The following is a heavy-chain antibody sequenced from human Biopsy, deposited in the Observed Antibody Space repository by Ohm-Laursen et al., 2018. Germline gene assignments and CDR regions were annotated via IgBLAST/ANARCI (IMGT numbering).Heavy chain of an antibody. CDR3: ARDVGSSGWYYYGMDV. CDR2: TRNNGKTYTK. J-gene: IGHJ6*02. V-gene: IGHV3-72*01. CDR1: GFTLSDHN. Sequence: SLRLSYTASGFTLSDHNMDWVRLAPGKGLEWVGRTRNNGKTYTKEYAASVKGRFTISRDDSKNSLYLQMNSLKTEDTAVYFCARDVGSSGWYYYGMDVWGQGTTVTVSS. D-gene: IGHD6-19*01.